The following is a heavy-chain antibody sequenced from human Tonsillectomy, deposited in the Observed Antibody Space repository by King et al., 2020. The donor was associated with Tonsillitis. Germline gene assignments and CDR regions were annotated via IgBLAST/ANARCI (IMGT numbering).Heavy chain of an antibody. J-gene: IGHJ4*02. CDR1: GFTFSDYY. Sequence: VQLVESGGGLVKPGGSLRLSCAASGFTFSDYYMSWIRQAPGKGLEWVSYISSSSSYTNYADSVKGRFTISRDNAKSSLYLPMNSLRAGDTAVNYCARAPYDYVWGSYQKGAGRGADYWGQGTLVTVSS. V-gene: IGHV3-11*06. CDR2: ISSSSSYT. D-gene: IGHD3-16*02. CDR3: ARAPYDYVWGSYQKGAGRGADY.